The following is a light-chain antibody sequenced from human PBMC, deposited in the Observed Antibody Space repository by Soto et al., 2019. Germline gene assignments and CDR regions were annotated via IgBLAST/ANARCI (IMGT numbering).Light chain of an antibody. V-gene: IGKV3-15*01. CDR1: QSVSSN. Sequence: EIVMTQSPATLSVSPGERVTLSCRASQSVSSNLAWYQQKHGQAPRLLIHGASTRATGVPAWFSGSGSGTDFTLTISSLEPEDFAVYYCQQRSNWPPALSFGGGTKVDIK. J-gene: IGKJ4*01. CDR2: GAS. CDR3: QQRSNWPPALS.